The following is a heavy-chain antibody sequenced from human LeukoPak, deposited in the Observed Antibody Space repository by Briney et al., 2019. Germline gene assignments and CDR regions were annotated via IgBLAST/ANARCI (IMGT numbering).Heavy chain of an antibody. CDR3: AKDDSYSSSWYGGIDY. D-gene: IGHD6-13*01. CDR2: IRYDGSNK. CDR1: GFTFSRYG. J-gene: IGHJ4*02. Sequence: GGSLRLSCAASGFTFSRYGMYWVRQAPGKGLEWVAFIRYDGSNKYYADSVKGRFTISRDNSKNTLYLQMNSLRAEDTAVYYCAKDDSYSSSWYGGIDYWGQGTLVTVSS. V-gene: IGHV3-30*02.